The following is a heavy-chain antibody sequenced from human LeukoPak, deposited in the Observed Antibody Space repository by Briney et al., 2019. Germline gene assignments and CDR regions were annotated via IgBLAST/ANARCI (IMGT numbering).Heavy chain of an antibody. V-gene: IGHV4-39*07. CDR1: GGSISSSSYY. CDR2: IYYSGST. D-gene: IGHD2-2*01. CDR3: ARDVVVPAAQIDY. Sequence: KPSETLSLTCTVSGGSISSSSYYWGWIRQPPRKGLEWIGSIYYSGSTYYNPSLKSRVTISVDTSKNQFSLKLSSVTAADTAVYYCARDVVVPAAQIDYWGQGTLVTVSS. J-gene: IGHJ4*02.